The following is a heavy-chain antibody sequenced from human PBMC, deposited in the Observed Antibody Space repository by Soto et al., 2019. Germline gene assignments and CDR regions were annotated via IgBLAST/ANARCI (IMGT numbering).Heavy chain of an antibody. D-gene: IGHD6-19*01. J-gene: IGHJ5*02. CDR2: IWYDGSNT. Sequence: GGSLRLSCAASGFTFRSYGMHWVRQAPGKGLEWVAVIWYDGSNTYYADPVKGRFTISRDNSKNTLFLQMNSLRAEDTAVYYCASSAAWGRGTLVTVSS. CDR3: ASSAA. V-gene: IGHV3-33*01. CDR1: GFTFRSYG.